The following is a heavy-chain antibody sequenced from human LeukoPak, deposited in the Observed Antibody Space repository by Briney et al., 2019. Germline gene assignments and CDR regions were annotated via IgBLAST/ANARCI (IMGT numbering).Heavy chain of an antibody. CDR3: ARVLWFGEKTFDP. V-gene: IGHV4-59*01. CDR1: GGSISSYY. Sequence: SETLSLTCTVSGGSISSYYWSWIRQPPGKGLEWIGYIYYSGSTNYNPSLKSRVTISVDTSKNQFSLKLSSVTAADTAVYYCARVLWFGEKTFDPWGQGTLVTVSS. CDR2: IYYSGST. J-gene: IGHJ5*02. D-gene: IGHD3-10*01.